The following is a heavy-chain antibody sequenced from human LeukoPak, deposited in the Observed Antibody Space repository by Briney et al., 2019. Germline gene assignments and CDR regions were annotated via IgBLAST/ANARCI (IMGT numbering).Heavy chain of an antibody. CDR2: INQDGGEI. J-gene: IGHJ5*02. Sequence: PGGSLRLSCAASGFTFSSSWMTWVRQAPGKGLEWVASINQDGGEIHYVGSVKGRFTISRDNAKNSLYLQMNSLTAEDTAVHYCVRAHHPGGWFDPWGQGTLVTVSS. D-gene: IGHD3-10*01. CDR3: VRAHHPGGWFDP. CDR1: GFTFSSSW. V-gene: IGHV3-7*04.